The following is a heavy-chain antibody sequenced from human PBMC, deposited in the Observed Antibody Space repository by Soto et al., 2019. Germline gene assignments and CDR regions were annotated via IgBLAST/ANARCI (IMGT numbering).Heavy chain of an antibody. CDR1: GFTFSNYA. J-gene: IGHJ4*02. V-gene: IGHV3-30-3*01. Sequence: QVQLVESGGGVVQPGSSLRLSCATSGFTFSNYAMHWARQAPGKGLEWVAVITYDGINKYYADSVKGRFTVSRDNSKSTLYLQMNSLRADDTAVYYCARDISGYFSIDFWGQGTLVTVSS. CDR2: ITYDGINK. D-gene: IGHD5-12*01. CDR3: ARDISGYFSIDF.